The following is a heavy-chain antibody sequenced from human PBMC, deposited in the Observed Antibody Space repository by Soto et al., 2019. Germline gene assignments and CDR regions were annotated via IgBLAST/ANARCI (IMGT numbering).Heavy chain of an antibody. J-gene: IGHJ6*02. Sequence: QVQLVQSGAEVKKPGSSVKVSCKASGGTFSSYTINWVRQAPGQGLEWMGGIIPIFGAADYAQKFQGGVTVTADDSTSTAYLELSSLRSEDTAVYYCASVEAQRYYYGMDVWGQGTTVTVSS. CDR3: ASVEAQRYYYGMDV. D-gene: IGHD2-15*01. CDR2: IIPIFGAA. CDR1: GGTFSSYT. V-gene: IGHV1-69*12.